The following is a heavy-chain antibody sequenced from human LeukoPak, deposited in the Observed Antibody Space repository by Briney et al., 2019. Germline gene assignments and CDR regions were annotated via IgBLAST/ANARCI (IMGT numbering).Heavy chain of an antibody. D-gene: IGHD2-21*02. CDR1: GGSISSYY. V-gene: IGHV4-59*01. Sequence: SETLSLTCTVSGGSISSYYWSWIRQPPGKGLEGMGYIYYSGSTNYNPSLKSRVTISVDTSKNQFSLKLSSVTAADTAVYYCARGCGGDCYTYNWFDPRGQGTLVTVSS. CDR3: ARGCGGDCYTYNWFDP. J-gene: IGHJ5*02. CDR2: IYYSGST.